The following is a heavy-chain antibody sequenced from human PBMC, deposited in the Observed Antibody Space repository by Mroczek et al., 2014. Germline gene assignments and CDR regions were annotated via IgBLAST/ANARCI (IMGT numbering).Heavy chain of an antibody. J-gene: IGHJ4*02. D-gene: IGHD2-2*02. CDR3: ARDWDPGADCSSTSCYIY. V-gene: IGHV3-11*01. CDR1: GFTFSDYY. Sequence: ESGGGLVKPGGSLRLSCAASGFTFSDYYMSWIRQAPGKGLEWVSYISSSGSTIYYADSVKGRFTISRDNAKNSLYLQMNSLRAEDTAVYYCARDWDPGADCSSTSCYIYWGQGTLVTVSS. CDR2: ISSSGSTI.